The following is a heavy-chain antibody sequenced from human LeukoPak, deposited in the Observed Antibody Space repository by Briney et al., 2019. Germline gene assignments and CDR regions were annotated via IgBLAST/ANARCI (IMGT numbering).Heavy chain of an antibody. Sequence: GASVKVSCKASGGTFSSYAISWVRQAPGQGLEWMGGIIPIFGTANYAQKFQGRVTITADESTSTAYMELSSLRSEDTAVYYCARIEAAGTGGDYWGQGTLVTVSS. D-gene: IGHD6-13*01. J-gene: IGHJ4*02. CDR2: IIPIFGTA. CDR1: GGTFSSYA. V-gene: IGHV1-69*13. CDR3: ARIEAAGTGGDY.